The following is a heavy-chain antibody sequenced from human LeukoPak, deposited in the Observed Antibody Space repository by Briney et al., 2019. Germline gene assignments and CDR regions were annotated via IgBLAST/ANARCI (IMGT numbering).Heavy chain of an antibody. CDR1: GFTFSSYS. V-gene: IGHV3-48*02. CDR2: ISSTISTI. CDR3: ARAYSSSSGRHGFDI. Sequence: HPGGSLRLSCAASGFTFSSYSMNWVRQAPGKGLEWVSYISSTISTIYYADSVKGRFTISRDNARNSLNLQMNSLRDEDTAVYYCARAYSSSSGRHGFDIWGQGTVVTVSS. J-gene: IGHJ3*02. D-gene: IGHD6-6*01.